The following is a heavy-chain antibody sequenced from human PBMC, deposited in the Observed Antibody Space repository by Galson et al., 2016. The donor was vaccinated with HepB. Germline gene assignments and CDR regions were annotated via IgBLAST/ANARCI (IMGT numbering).Heavy chain of an antibody. V-gene: IGHV6-1*01. CDR2: TYYRSKWYY. J-gene: IGHJ4*02. CDR3: ARGGSLDY. CDR1: GDSVSSDSAA. Sequence: CAISGDSVSSDSAAWNWIRQSPSRGLEWLGRTYYRSKWYYDYALSVKSRITIDPDTSKNQFSLHLNSVTPEDTAVYYCARGGSLDYWGQGTLVTVSS. D-gene: IGHD5-12*01.